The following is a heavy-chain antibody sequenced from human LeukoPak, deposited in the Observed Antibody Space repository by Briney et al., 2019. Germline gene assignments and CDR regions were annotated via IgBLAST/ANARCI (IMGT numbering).Heavy chain of an antibody. Sequence: SETLSLTCTVSGDSISGYYWSWIRQPPGKGLEWIGYIYYSGSTNYNPSLKSRVTISVDTSKNQFSLKLSSVTAADTAVYYCARSRFAARDFDYWGQGTLVTASS. V-gene: IGHV4-59*01. CDR1: GDSISGYY. J-gene: IGHJ4*02. D-gene: IGHD3-3*01. CDR2: IYYSGST. CDR3: ARSRFAARDFDY.